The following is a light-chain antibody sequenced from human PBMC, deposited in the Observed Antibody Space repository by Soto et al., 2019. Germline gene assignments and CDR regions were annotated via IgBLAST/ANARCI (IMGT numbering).Light chain of an antibody. CDR3: SSYTSSSTVGV. CDR2: EVS. J-gene: IGLJ2*01. CDR1: SSDVGGYDS. Sequence: QSALTQPASVSGSPGQSITISCTGTSSDVGGYDSVSWYQQHPGKAPKLMIYEVSNRPSGVSSRFSGSKSGNTASLTISGLQAEDDAVYYCSSYTSSSTVGVFGGGTKLTVL. V-gene: IGLV2-14*01.